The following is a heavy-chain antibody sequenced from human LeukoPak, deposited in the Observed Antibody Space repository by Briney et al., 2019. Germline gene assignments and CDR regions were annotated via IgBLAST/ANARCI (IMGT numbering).Heavy chain of an antibody. J-gene: IGHJ4*02. CDR1: GFTFSNYA. D-gene: IGHD1-14*01. Sequence: GGSLRLSCAASGFTFSNYAMHWVRQAPGEGLEYVSAISSNGGSTYYADSVKGRFTISRDNSKNTVYLQMNSLRAGDTAVYYCARTHPTGYFDYWGQGTLVTVSS. CDR3: ARTHPTGYFDY. CDR2: ISSNGGST. V-gene: IGHV3-64*02.